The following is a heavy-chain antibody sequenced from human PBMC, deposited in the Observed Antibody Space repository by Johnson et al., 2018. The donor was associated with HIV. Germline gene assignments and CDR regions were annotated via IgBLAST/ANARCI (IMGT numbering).Heavy chain of an antibody. CDR3: ARDRSMIVVVEAFDI. CDR2: INWNGGST. V-gene: IGHV3-20*04. D-gene: IGHD3-22*01. CDR1: GFTCDDYG. Sequence: VQLVESGGGVVRPGGSLRLSCAASGFTCDDYGMSWVRQAPEKGLEWVSDINWNGGSTGYADSVKGRVTISRDNAKNSLYLQMNSLRAEDTAVYYCARDRSMIVVVEAFDIWGQGTMVTVSS. J-gene: IGHJ3*02.